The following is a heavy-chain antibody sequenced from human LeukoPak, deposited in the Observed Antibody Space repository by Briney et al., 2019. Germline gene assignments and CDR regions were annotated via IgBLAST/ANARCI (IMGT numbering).Heavy chain of an antibody. J-gene: IGHJ4*02. CDR3: ARGGDSGWYQDY. V-gene: IGHV4-34*01. CDR1: GGSFSGYY. CDR2: INHSGST. Sequence: SETLSLTCAVYGGSFSGYYWSWIRQPPGKGLEWIGEINHSGSTNYNPSLKSRVTISVDTSKNQFSLKLSSVTAADTAVYYCARGGDSGWYQDYWGQGTLVTVSS. D-gene: IGHD6-19*01.